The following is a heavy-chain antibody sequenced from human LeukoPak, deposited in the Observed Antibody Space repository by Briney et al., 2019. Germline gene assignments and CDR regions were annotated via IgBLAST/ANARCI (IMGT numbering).Heavy chain of an antibody. Sequence: PGGSLRLSCAASGFTFSSYGMHWVRQAPGKGLEWVAVISYDGSNKYYADSVKGRFTISRDNAKNSLYLQMNSLRAEDTAVYYCARGGRITIFGVVNDDFDYWGQGTLVTVSS. D-gene: IGHD3-3*01. V-gene: IGHV3-30*03. J-gene: IGHJ4*02. CDR3: ARGGRITIFGVVNDDFDY. CDR2: ISYDGSNK. CDR1: GFTFSSYG.